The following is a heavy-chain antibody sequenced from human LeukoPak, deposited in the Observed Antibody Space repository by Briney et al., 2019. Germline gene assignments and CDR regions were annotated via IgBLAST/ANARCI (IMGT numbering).Heavy chain of an antibody. D-gene: IGHD5-18*01. CDR3: AGLNGYSYGSLYNWFDP. CDR2: IYYSGST. Sequence: SETLSLTCTVSGGSISSSSYYWGWIRQPPGKGLEWIGSIYYSGSTYYNPSLKSRVTISVDTSKNQFSLKLSSVTAADTAVYYCAGLNGYSYGSLYNWFDPWGQGTLVTVSS. V-gene: IGHV4-39*07. J-gene: IGHJ5*02. CDR1: GGSISSSSYY.